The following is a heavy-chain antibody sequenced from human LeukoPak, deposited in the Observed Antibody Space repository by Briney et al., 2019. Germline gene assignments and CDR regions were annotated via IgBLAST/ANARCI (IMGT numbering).Heavy chain of an antibody. CDR3: ARDGYCGGDCYSGNDY. CDR1: GYTFTGYY. Sequence: ASGKVSCKASGYTFTGYYMHWVRQAPGQGLEWMGWINPNSGGTNYAQKFQGRVTMTRDTSISTAYMELSRLRSDDTAVYYCARDGYCGGDCYSGNDYWGQGTLVTVSS. V-gene: IGHV1-2*02. J-gene: IGHJ4*02. D-gene: IGHD2-21*02. CDR2: INPNSGGT.